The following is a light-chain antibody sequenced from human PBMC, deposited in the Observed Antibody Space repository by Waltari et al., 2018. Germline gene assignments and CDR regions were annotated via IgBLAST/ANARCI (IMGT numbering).Light chain of an antibody. CDR3: QQRSNWL. CDR2: DAS. Sequence: EIVLTQSPATLSLSPGESATLSCRASQSVSSYLAWYKQKPGQAPRLLIYDASNRATGIPARFSGSGSGTDFTLTISSLEPEDFAVYYCQQRSNWLFGGGTKVEIK. CDR1: QSVSSY. V-gene: IGKV3-11*01. J-gene: IGKJ4*01.